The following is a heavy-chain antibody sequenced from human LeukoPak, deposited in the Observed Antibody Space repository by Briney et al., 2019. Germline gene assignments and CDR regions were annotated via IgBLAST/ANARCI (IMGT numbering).Heavy chain of an antibody. J-gene: IGHJ6*03. CDR2: IKQDGSKK. D-gene: IGHD3-16*01. V-gene: IGHV3-7*01. Sequence: GGSLRLSCAASGFTFSSYAMSWVRQAPGKGLEWVANIKQDGSKKHYVDSVKGRFTISRDNAKNSLFLQMSSLRADDTAIYYCARAGELRYMDVWGKGTAVTVSS. CDR1: GFTFSSYA. CDR3: ARAGELRYMDV.